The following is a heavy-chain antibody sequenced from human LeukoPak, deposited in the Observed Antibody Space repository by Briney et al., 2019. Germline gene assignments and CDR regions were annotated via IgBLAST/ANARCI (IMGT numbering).Heavy chain of an antibody. Sequence: PSETLSLTCTVSGGSIGSYYWSWIRQPPGKGLEWIGYIYYSGSTNYNPSLKSRVTISVDTSKNQFSLKLSSVTAADTAVYYCARGGGTTKYYYYGMDVWGQGTTVTVSS. CDR3: ARGGGTTKYYYYGMDV. CDR1: GGSIGSYY. D-gene: IGHD1-1*01. CDR2: IYYSGST. J-gene: IGHJ6*02. V-gene: IGHV4-59*01.